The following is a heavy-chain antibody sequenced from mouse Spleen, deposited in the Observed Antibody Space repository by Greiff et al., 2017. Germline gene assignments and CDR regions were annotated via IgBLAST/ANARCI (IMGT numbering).Heavy chain of an antibody. D-gene: IGHD2-1*01. CDR1: GFTFSSYA. CDR2: ISSGGSYT. V-gene: IGHV5-9-3*01. CDR3: ARLKGNYHFDY. J-gene: IGHJ2*01. Sequence: EVQLVESGGGLVKPGGSLKLSCAASGFTFSSYAMSWVRQTPEKRLEWVATISSGGSYTYYPDSVKGRFTISRDNAKNTLYLQMSSLRSEDTAMYYCARLKGNYHFDYWGQGTTLTVSS.